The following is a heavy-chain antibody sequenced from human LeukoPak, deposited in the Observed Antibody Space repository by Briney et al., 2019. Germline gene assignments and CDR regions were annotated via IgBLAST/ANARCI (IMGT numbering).Heavy chain of an antibody. D-gene: IGHD3-3*01. V-gene: IGHV3-30-3*01. J-gene: IGHJ5*02. CDR1: GFTFSSYA. CDR3: ARETSITIFGVVIRFFDP. CDR2: ISYDGSNK. Sequence: GGSLRLSCAASGFTFSSYAMHWVRQAPGKGLEWVAVISYDGSNKYYADSVKGRFTIPRDNSKNTLYLQMNSLRAEDTAVYYCARETSITIFGVVIRFFDPWGQGTLVTVSS.